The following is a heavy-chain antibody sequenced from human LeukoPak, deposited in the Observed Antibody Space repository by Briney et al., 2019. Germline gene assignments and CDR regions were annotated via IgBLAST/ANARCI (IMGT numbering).Heavy chain of an antibody. Sequence: ASVKVSCKASGYTFTGYYMHWVRQAPGQGLEWMGRIIPILGIANYAQKFQGRVTITADKSTSTAYMELSSLRSEDTAVYYCAREWYYYDSSGPTEFDYWGQGTLVTVSS. J-gene: IGHJ4*02. CDR1: GYTFTGYY. V-gene: IGHV1-69*04. CDR2: IIPILGIA. CDR3: AREWYYYDSSGPTEFDY. D-gene: IGHD3-22*01.